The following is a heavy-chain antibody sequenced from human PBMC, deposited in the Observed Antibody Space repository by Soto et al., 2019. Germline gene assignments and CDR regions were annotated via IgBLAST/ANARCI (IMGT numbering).Heavy chain of an antibody. CDR3: AKETAWLVRGAFDI. CDR2: ISYDGSNK. J-gene: IGHJ3*02. D-gene: IGHD6-19*01. CDR1: GFTFSSYG. V-gene: IGHV3-30*18. Sequence: PGGSLRLSCAASGFTFSSYGMHWVRQAPGKGPEWVAVISYDGSNKYYADSVKGRFTISRDNSKNTLYLQMNSLRAEDTAVYYCAKETAWLVRGAFDIWGQGTMVTVSS.